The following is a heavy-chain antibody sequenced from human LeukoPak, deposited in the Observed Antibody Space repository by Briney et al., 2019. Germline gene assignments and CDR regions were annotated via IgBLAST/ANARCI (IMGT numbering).Heavy chain of an antibody. CDR1: GFTFSNYW. V-gene: IGHV3-74*03. CDR2: INSDGSST. CDR3: ARGGFALNVPVVGLNWFDP. J-gene: IGHJ5*02. D-gene: IGHD2-2*01. Sequence: GGSLRLSCAASGFTFSNYWMHWVRQAPGKGLVWVSRINSDGSSTTYAGSVKGRFTISRDNAKNTLYLQMNSLRAEDTAVYYCARGGFALNVPVVGLNWFDPWGQGTLVTVSS.